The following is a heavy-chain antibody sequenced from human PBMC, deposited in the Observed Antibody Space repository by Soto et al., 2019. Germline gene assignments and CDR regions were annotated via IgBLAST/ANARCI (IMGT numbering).Heavy chain of an antibody. V-gene: IGHV4-34*01. J-gene: IGHJ4*02. D-gene: IGHD3-10*01. CDR1: GGSFSGYY. Sequence: ETLSLTCAVYGGSFSGYYWTWIRQPPGKGLEWIGEMNRSGSTNYNSSLKSRVTISVDTSQNQFSLKLSSVTAADTAAYYCARRYYGSGIHFDYWGQGTLVTVSS. CDR3: ARRYYGSGIHFDY. CDR2: MNRSGST.